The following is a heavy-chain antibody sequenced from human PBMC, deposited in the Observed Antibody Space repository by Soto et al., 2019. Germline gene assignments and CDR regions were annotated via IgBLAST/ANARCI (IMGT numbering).Heavy chain of an antibody. J-gene: IGHJ3*02. CDR3: AHRNYDLLAFDI. V-gene: IGHV2-5*02. CDR2: IYWDDDK. CDR1: GFSLRNIGVG. Sequence: QITLKESGPTLVNPTQTLTLTCSFSGFSLRNIGVGVGWIRQPPGKALEWLALIYWDDDKRYSPSLKSRLTITKDTSKNQVVLTMTNLDPVDTATYFCAHRNYDLLAFDIWGPGTRVTISS. D-gene: IGHD3-16*01.